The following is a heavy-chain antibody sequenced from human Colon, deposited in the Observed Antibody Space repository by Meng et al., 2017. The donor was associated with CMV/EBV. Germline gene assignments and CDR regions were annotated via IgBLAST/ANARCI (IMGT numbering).Heavy chain of an antibody. D-gene: IGHD3-3*01. CDR1: GFTFHNFP. CDR2: ISYDGTNE. CDR3: ARDPGVDF. J-gene: IGHJ4*02. V-gene: IGHV3-30*04. Sequence: GGSLRLSGVASGFTFHNFPIHWVRQAPGKGLEGVAVISYDGTNEHYAESVKGRFTISRDNPKSTLYLQMNSLRAEDTAVYYCARDPGVDFWGQGTLVTVSS.